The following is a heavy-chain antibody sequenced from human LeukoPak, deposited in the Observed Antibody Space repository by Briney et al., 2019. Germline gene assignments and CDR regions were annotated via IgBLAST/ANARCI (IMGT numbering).Heavy chain of an antibody. CDR3: AREQGYSSSWYTGYYYYYMDV. D-gene: IGHD6-13*01. CDR1: GFTFSSYW. CDR2: IKQDGSEK. J-gene: IGHJ6*03. V-gene: IGHV3-7*01. Sequence: PGGSLRLSCAASGFTFSSYWMSWVRQAPGKGLEWVANIKQDGSEKYYVDSVKGRFTIYRDNTKNSLYLQMNSLRAEDTAVYYCAREQGYSSSWYTGYYYYYMDVWGKGTTVTVSS.